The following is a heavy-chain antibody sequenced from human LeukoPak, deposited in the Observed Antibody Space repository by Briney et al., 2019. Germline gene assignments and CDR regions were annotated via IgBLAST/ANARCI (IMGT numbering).Heavy chain of an antibody. CDR2: ISAYNGNT. CDR3: ARDGYSGYDLVEYFQH. D-gene: IGHD5-12*01. Sequence: ASVKVSCKASGYTFTSYGISWVRQAPGQGLEWMGWISAYNGNTNYAQKLQGRVTMTTDTSTSTAYMELRSLRSDDTAVYYCARDGYSGYDLVEYFQHWGQGTLVTVSS. V-gene: IGHV1-18*01. J-gene: IGHJ1*01. CDR1: GYTFTSYG.